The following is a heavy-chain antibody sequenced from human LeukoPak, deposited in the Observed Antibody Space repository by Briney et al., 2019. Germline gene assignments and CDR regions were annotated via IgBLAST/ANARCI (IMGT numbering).Heavy chain of an antibody. CDR1: GFTFSSYA. D-gene: IGHD6-25*01. V-gene: IGHV3-64D*06. CDR3: VKEMGDSGYYAVDY. Sequence: PGGSLRLSCSASGFTFSSYAMHWVRQAPGEGLEDVSAITSQGVTSYYADSVKGRFTISRENSKNRLHLQMSSLTTEDTAVYYCVKEMGDSGYYAVDYWGQGTLVTVSS. J-gene: IGHJ4*02. CDR2: ITSQGVTS.